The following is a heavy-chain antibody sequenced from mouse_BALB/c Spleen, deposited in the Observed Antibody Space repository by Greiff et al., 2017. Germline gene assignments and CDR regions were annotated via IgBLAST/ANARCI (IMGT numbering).Heavy chain of an antibody. Sequence: EVQLVESGAELVKPGASVKLSCTASGFNIKDTYMHWVKQRPEQGLEWIGRIDPANGNTKYDPKFQGKATITADTSSNTAYLQLSSLTSEDTAVYYCARYGNYVRYYAMDYWGQGTSVTVSS. CDR3: ARYGNYVRYYAMDY. V-gene: IGHV14-3*02. CDR1: GFNIKDTY. J-gene: IGHJ4*01. D-gene: IGHD2-1*01. CDR2: IDPANGNT.